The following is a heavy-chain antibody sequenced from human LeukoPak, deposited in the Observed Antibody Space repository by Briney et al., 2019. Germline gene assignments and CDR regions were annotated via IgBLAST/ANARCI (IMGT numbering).Heavy chain of an antibody. V-gene: IGHV4-38-2*01. CDR3: ARNPRPMGYSYFHYYLDV. J-gene: IGHJ6*03. Sequence: PSETLSLTCAVSGYSISSGYYWGWIRQPPGKGLEWIGSIYHSGSTYYNPSLKSRVTISVDTSKNQFSLKLSSVTAADTAVYYRARNPRPMGYSYFHYYLDVWGKGTTVTVSS. CDR1: GYSISSGYY. CDR2: IYHSGST.